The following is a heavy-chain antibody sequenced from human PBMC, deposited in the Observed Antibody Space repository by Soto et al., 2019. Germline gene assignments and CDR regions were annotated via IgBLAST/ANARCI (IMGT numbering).Heavy chain of an antibody. CDR1: GGSISTTHW. D-gene: IGHD3-22*01. J-gene: IGHJ5*02. CDR2: IYHSGST. V-gene: IGHV4-4*02. CDR3: ARKSYYDQYHFEP. Sequence: SETLSLTCAVSGGSISTTHWWTWVRQPPGKGLEWIGEIYHSGSTNYNPSLKSRVTISVDNSKNQFSLKLSSVTAADTAVYYCARKSYYDQYHFEPWGQGTLVTVSS.